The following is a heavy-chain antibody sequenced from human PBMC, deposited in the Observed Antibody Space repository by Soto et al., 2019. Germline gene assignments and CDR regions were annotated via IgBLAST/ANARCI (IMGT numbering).Heavy chain of an antibody. Sequence: EVQLVESGGGLVQPGGSLKLSCAASGFTFSGSAMHWVRQASGKGREWVGRIRSKANSYATAYAASVKGRFTISRDDSKNTAYLQMNSLKTEDTAVYYCTRHTGIAAAFDYWGQGTLVTVSS. J-gene: IGHJ4*02. CDR3: TRHTGIAAAFDY. D-gene: IGHD6-13*01. V-gene: IGHV3-73*02. CDR2: IRSKANSYAT. CDR1: GFTFSGSA.